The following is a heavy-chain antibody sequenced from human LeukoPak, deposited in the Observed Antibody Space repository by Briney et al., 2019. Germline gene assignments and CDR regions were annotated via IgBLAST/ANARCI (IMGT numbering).Heavy chain of an antibody. V-gene: IGHV4-34*01. CDR2: IDHSGST. CDR3: ARGRDYGEENWFDP. J-gene: IGHJ5*02. Sequence: SETLSLTCAVYGGSFSGYYWSWIRQPPGKGLEWIGEIDHSGSTNYNPSLKSRVTISVDTSKNQFSLKLSSVTAADTAVYYCARGRDYGEENWFDPWGQGTLVTVSS. CDR1: GGSFSGYY. D-gene: IGHD4-17*01.